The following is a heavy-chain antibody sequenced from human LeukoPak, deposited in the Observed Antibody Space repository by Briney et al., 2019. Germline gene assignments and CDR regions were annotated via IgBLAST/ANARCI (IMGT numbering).Heavy chain of an antibody. V-gene: IGHV3-7*01. CDR3: AGDSGAYYDSSGSGY. Sequence: PGGSLRLSCAASGFTFSSYAMSWVRQAPGKGLEWVANIKQDGSEKYYVDSVKGRFTISRDNAKNSLYLQMNSLRAEDTAVYYCAGDSGAYYDSSGSGYWGQGTLVTVSS. J-gene: IGHJ4*02. D-gene: IGHD3-22*01. CDR2: IKQDGSEK. CDR1: GFTFSSYA.